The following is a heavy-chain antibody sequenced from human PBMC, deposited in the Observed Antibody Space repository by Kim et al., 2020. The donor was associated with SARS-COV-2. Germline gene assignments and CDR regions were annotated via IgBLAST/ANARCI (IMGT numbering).Heavy chain of an antibody. V-gene: IGHV3-7*01. Sequence: GGSLRLSCAASGFTFSSYWMSWVRQAPGKGLEWVANIKQDGSEKYYVDSVKGRFTISRDNAKNSLYLQMNSLRAEDTAVYYCARGVKLLRFGEYFDYWGQGTLVTVSS. CDR2: IKQDGSEK. J-gene: IGHJ4*02. D-gene: IGHD3-10*01. CDR3: ARGVKLLRFGEYFDY. CDR1: GFTFSSYW.